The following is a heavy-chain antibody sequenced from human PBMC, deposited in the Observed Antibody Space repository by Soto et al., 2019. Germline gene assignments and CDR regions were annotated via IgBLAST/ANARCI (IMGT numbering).Heavy chain of an antibody. J-gene: IGHJ4*02. D-gene: IGHD3-16*01. CDR1: GFSITTNGYS. CDR3: ATYTAFAKYYFDY. Sequence: TLSLTCAVSGFSITTNGYSWSWIRQPPGKGLEWIGYIYPSGTIFYNPSLNSRVTISADTSNNQFSLKLTSVTAADTAVYFCATYTAFAKYYFDYWGRGTLVTVYS. V-gene: IGHV4-30-2*01. CDR2: IYPSGTI.